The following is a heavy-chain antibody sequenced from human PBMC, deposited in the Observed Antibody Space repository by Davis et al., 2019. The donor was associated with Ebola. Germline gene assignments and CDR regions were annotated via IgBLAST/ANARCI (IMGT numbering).Heavy chain of an antibody. CDR1: GFTVSSNY. V-gene: IGHV3-66*01. CDR3: ARDWAAGTDRYYYYGMDV. J-gene: IGHJ6*02. Sequence: GESLKISCAASGFTVSSNYMSWVRQAPGKGLEWVSVIYSGGSTYYADSVKGRFTISRDNSKNTLHLQMNSLRAEDTAVYYCARDWAAGTDRYYYYGMDVWGQGTTVTVSS. D-gene: IGHD6-13*01. CDR2: IYSGGST.